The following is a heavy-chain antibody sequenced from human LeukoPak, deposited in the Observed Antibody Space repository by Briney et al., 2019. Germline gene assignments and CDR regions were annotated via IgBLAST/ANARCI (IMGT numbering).Heavy chain of an antibody. V-gene: IGHV1-3*01. D-gene: IGHD2-2*01. CDR3: ARDQCSSASCYEGDFDY. Sequence: ASVKVSCKASGYTFTSYSMHWVRQAPGQRLEWMGWINAGNGNTKYSQKFQGRVTITWDTSASTAYMELSSLRCEDTAVYFCARDQCSSASCYEGDFDYWGQGTLVTISS. CDR2: INAGNGNT. J-gene: IGHJ4*02. CDR1: GYTFTSYS.